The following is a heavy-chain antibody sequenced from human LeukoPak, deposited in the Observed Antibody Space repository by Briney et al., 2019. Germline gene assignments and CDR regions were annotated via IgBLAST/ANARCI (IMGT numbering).Heavy chain of an antibody. Sequence: SVKVSCKASGGTFSSYAIGWVRQAPGQGLEWMGRIIPIFGTANYAQKFQGRVTITTDESTSTAYMELSSLRSEDTAVYYCARPRIARPSHYCFDYWGQGTLVTVSS. CDR1: GGTFSSYA. CDR3: ARPRIARPSHYCFDY. J-gene: IGHJ4*02. CDR2: IIPIFGTA. D-gene: IGHD3-16*02. V-gene: IGHV1-69*05.